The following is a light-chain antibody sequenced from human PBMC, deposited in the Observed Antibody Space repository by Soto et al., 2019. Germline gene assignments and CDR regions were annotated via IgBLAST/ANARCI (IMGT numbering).Light chain of an antibody. CDR1: SSDVGAYDF. CDR2: QVT. CDR3: SSYVVSYNWV. V-gene: IGLV2-8*01. J-gene: IGLJ3*02. Sequence: QSALTQPPSASGSPGQSVTISCTGTSSDVGAYDFVSWFQQHPGKAPKLIIYQVTKRPSGVPYRFSGSKSDNTASLTVSGLQAEDEADYYCSSYVVSYNWVFGGGTKLTVL.